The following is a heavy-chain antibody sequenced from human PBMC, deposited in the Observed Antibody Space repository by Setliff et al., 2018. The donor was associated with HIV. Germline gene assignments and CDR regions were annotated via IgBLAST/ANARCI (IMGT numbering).Heavy chain of an antibody. V-gene: IGHV1-18*01. J-gene: IGHJ4*02. D-gene: IGHD2-21*01. CDR1: GDLFTSYA. Sequence: ASVKVSCKTSGDLFTSYAFNWVRQAPGQGLEWMGWINTYNGHANYAEKFQDRVTMTTDTSTRTVYMELRRLTSDDTALYYCTRGGIYCGNDGCHRYFFDFWGQGALVTVSS. CDR3: TRGGIYCGNDGCHRYFFDF. CDR2: INTYNGHA.